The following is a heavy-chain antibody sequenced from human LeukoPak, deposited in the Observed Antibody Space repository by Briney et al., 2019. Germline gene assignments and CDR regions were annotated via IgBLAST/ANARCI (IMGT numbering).Heavy chain of an antibody. V-gene: IGHV3-30*02. Sequence: GGSLRLSCAASGFSFSSYGMHWVRQAPGKGLEWVAFIRHDGSNKYHADSVKGRFTISRDDSKNTLYLQMNSLRAEDTAVYYCAFSGYDGALNYWGQGTLVTVSS. CDR3: AFSGYDGALNY. CDR2: IRHDGSNK. CDR1: GFSFSSYG. J-gene: IGHJ4*02. D-gene: IGHD5-12*01.